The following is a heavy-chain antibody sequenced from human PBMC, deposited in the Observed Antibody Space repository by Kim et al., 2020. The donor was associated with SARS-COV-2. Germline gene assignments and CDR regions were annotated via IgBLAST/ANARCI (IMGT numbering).Heavy chain of an antibody. CDR3: AKGQTKNVWILDY. D-gene: IGHD3-16*01. CDR1: GFTFSNYG. CDR2: ISGRGGSP. Sequence: GGSLRLSCAASGFTFSNYGMYWVRQAPGKGLEWVSSISGRGGSPDYTDSVRGRFTISRDNSKGTLYLQMNSLRADDTAVYYCAKGQTKNVWILDYWGQGTVVTVSS. V-gene: IGHV3-23*01. J-gene: IGHJ4*02.